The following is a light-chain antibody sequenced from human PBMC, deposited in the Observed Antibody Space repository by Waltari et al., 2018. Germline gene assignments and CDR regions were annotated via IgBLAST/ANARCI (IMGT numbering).Light chain of an antibody. Sequence: QTVVTQEPSLTVSPGGTVTLTCASSTGPVTSGSFPNWFQQKPGQVPRALISRTSSRHSRTPARFSGSLLGDKAALTLSGVQPEDEADYYCLLYYDNTWTFGGGTKLTVL. CDR3: LLYYDNTWT. CDR2: RTS. V-gene: IGLV7-43*01. CDR1: TGPVTSGSF. J-gene: IGLJ3*02.